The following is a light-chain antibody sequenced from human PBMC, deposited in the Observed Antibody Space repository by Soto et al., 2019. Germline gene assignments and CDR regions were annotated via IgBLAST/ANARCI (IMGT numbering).Light chain of an antibody. CDR2: EGF. V-gene: IGLV2-14*02. CDR1: SSDVGGSGL. Sequence: QSVLTQPASVSGSPGQSITISCTGTSSDVGGSGLVSWYQFHPGKAPKLLIFEGFKRPSGVSNRFSGSKSGTSASLAIIGLRAEDEAHYYCAAWDDSLRGVVFGGGTKLTVL. CDR3: AAWDDSLRGVV. J-gene: IGLJ2*01.